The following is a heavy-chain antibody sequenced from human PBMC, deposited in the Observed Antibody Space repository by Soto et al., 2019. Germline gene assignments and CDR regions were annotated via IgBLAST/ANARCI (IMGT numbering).Heavy chain of an antibody. CDR3: ARGYERIMRDREALFDI. Sequence: ASVKVCCKASGGTFSSYAISWVRQAPGQGLEWMGGIIPIFGTANYAQKFQGRVTITADESTSTAYMELSSLRSEDTAVYYCARGYERIMRDREALFDIWGQGTMVTVSS. J-gene: IGHJ3*02. D-gene: IGHD3-16*01. V-gene: IGHV1-69*13. CDR1: GGTFSSYA. CDR2: IIPIFGTA.